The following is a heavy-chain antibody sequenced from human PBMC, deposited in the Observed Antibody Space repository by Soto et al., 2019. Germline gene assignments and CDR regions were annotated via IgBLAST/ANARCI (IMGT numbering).Heavy chain of an antibody. D-gene: IGHD3-16*01. Sequence: EVQLVESGGGLIQPGGSLRLSCTASGLTVSSNYMSWVRQAPGKGLEWVAIIFSGGNTYHADSVKGRFAVSRDNSKNPLDLQMNARRAEDTAVYYCAKGDFDSWGQGTLVTVSS. CDR2: IFSGGNT. CDR3: AKGDFDS. CDR1: GLTVSSNY. J-gene: IGHJ4*02. V-gene: IGHV3-53*01.